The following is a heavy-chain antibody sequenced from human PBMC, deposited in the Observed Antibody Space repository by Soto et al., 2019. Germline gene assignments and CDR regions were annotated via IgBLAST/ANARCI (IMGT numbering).Heavy chain of an antibody. CDR1: GYTFTSYV. Sequence: ASLKLSCKSSGYTFTSYVISWVRQAPGQGLEWMGWISAYNGNTNYAQKLQGRVTMTTDTSTSTAYMELRSLRSDDTAVYYCARVLWFGEVYYYYYMDVWGKGTTVTVSS. V-gene: IGHV1-18*01. D-gene: IGHD3-10*01. CDR3: ARVLWFGEVYYYYYMDV. J-gene: IGHJ6*03. CDR2: ISAYNGNT.